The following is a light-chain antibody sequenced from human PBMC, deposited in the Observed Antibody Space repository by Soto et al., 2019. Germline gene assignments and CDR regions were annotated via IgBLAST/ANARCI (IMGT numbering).Light chain of an antibody. J-gene: IGKJ1*01. CDR3: QQYDTFAGA. Sequence: DIQMTQSPSTLSASVGDTVTVTCRASQSVSGWLAWYQQKPGEAPKLLIYDASALPRGVPSRFSGSGPGSKFPLTIASLQPDYFATYYGQQYDTFAGAFGPGTKVEI. CDR2: DAS. V-gene: IGKV1-5*01. CDR1: QSVSGW.